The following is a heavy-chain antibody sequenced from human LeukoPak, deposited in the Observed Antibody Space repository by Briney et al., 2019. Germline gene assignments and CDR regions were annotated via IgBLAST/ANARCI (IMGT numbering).Heavy chain of an antibody. J-gene: IGHJ4*02. V-gene: IGHV4-39*07. CDR1: GGSISSSSYY. D-gene: IGHD3-22*01. CDR2: IYYSGST. Sequence: PSETLSLTCTVSGGSISSSSYYWGWIRQPPGKGLEWIGSIYYSGSTYYNPSLKSRVTISVDTSKNQFSLKLSSVTAADTAVYYCTRDVPRSSGYPDNWGQGTLVTVSS. CDR3: TRDVPRSSGYPDN.